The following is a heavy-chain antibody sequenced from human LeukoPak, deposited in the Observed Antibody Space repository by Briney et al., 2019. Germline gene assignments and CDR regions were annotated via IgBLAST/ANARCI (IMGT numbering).Heavy chain of an antibody. D-gene: IGHD3-3*01. CDR2: ISSSGTTM. Sequence: PGGSLRLSCAASEFTFSTYEMNWVRQAPGKGLEWVSYISSSGTTMYYADSVKGRFTISRDNTKSSLYLQMNSLRAEDTAVYYCARDRWTTIFGVVTYYGMDVWGQGTTVTVSS. V-gene: IGHV3-48*03. CDR1: EFTFSTYE. CDR3: ARDRWTTIFGVVTYYGMDV. J-gene: IGHJ6*02.